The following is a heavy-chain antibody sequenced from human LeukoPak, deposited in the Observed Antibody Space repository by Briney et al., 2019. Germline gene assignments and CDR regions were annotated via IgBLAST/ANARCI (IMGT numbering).Heavy chain of an antibody. CDR3: ARVVEMATGPFRY. V-gene: IGHV4-39*07. D-gene: IGHD5-24*01. CDR1: GGSICSSSYY. Sequence: SETLSLTCTVSGGSICSSSYYWGWLRQPPGKGLEWIGSIYYSGSTYYNPSLKSRVTISVDTSKNQFSLKLSSVTAADTAVYYCARVVEMATGPFRYWGQGTLVTVSS. CDR2: IYYSGST. J-gene: IGHJ4*02.